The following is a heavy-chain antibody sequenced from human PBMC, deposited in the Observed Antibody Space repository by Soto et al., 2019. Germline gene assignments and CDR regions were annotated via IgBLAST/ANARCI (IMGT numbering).Heavy chain of an antibody. V-gene: IGHV3-23*01. CDR2: ISGNGGST. D-gene: IGHD2-2*01. Sequence: EVQLLDSGGGLVQPGGSLRLSCAASGFTFSNYAMSWVRQAPGKGLEWFSTISGNGGSTYYADSVKGRFTISRDNSKNMLFLQINSLRDDDSAVYYCAKRPASIITFDYWGQGTPVTVSS. CDR3: AKRPASIITFDY. J-gene: IGHJ4*02. CDR1: GFTFSNYA.